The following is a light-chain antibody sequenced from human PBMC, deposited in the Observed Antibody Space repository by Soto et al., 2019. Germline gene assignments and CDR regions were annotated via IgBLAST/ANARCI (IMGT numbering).Light chain of an antibody. V-gene: IGKV3-20*01. CDR2: GAS. J-gene: IGKJ2*01. Sequence: EIALTQSPGTLSLSPGERATLSCRASQTLNSGYLAWYQQNPGQAPRLLIYGASNRATGIPDRFSGSGSGTDFTLTISRLEPEDSAVYYCQQYGSAPYTVGQGTKLEIK. CDR1: QTLNSGY. CDR3: QQYGSAPYT.